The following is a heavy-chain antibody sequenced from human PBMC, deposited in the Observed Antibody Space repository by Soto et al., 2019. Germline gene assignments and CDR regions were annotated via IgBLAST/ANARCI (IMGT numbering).Heavy chain of an antibody. CDR1: GYTFTGYY. CDR2: INPNSGGT. V-gene: IGHV1-2*04. Sequence: ASVKVSCKASGYTFTGYYMHWVRQAPGQGLEWMGWINPNSGGTNYAQKFQGWDTMTRDTSISTAYMELSRLRSDDTAVYYCARGPNNKEYYYYGMDVWGQGTTVTVSS. CDR3: ARGPNNKEYYYYGMDV. D-gene: IGHD1-1*01. J-gene: IGHJ6*02.